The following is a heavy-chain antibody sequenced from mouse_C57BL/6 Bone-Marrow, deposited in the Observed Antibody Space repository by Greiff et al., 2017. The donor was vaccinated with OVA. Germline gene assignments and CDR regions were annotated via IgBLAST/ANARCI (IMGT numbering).Heavy chain of an antibody. Sequence: QVQLQQPGAELVRPGTSVKLSCKASGYTFTRYWMHWVKQRPGQGLEWIGVIDPSDSYTNYNQKFKGKATLTVDTSSSTAYMQLSSLTSEDSAVYYCARLITTFDYWGQGTTLTVSS. CDR3: ARLITTFDY. CDR2: IDPSDSYT. CDR1: GYTFTRYW. J-gene: IGHJ2*01. V-gene: IGHV1-59*01. D-gene: IGHD1-1*01.